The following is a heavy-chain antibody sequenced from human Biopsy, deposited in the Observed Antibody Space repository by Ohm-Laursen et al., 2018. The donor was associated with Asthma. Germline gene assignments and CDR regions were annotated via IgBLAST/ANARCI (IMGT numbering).Heavy chain of an antibody. CDR1: GYTFTHYA. Sequence: SSVKASCKASGYTFTHYAIHWLRQAPGQRPEWMGWINARNGKLEHSGKFQGRVTITRDTSATTAYMELSSQTSGDTAVYYCARDGNWCRLRNCSPPGYWFDPWGQGTLVTVSS. CDR2: INARNGKL. D-gene: IGHD2-8*02. J-gene: IGHJ5*02. V-gene: IGHV1-3*01. CDR3: ARDGNWCRLRNCSPPGYWFDP.